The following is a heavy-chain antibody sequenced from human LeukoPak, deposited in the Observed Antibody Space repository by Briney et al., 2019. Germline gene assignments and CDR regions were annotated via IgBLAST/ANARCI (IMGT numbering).Heavy chain of an antibody. Sequence: GGSLRLSCAASGFTFSSYAMHWVRQAPGKGLEWVAVISYDGSNKYYADSVKGRFTISRDNSKNTLYLQMNSLRAEDTAVYYCARTESYYDFWSGYYTGMYYFDYWGQGTLVTVSS. V-gene: IGHV3-30*04. CDR3: ARTESYYDFWSGYYTGMYYFDY. J-gene: IGHJ4*02. D-gene: IGHD3-3*01. CDR1: GFTFSSYA. CDR2: ISYDGSNK.